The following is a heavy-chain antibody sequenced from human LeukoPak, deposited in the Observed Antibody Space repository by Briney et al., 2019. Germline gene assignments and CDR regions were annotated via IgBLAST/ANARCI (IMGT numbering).Heavy chain of an antibody. CDR1: GFTFSSYS. D-gene: IGHD2-2*01. Sequence: GGSLRLSCTASGFTFSSYSINWVRQAPGRGLEWVSSISSSSSYIYYADSVKGRFTISRDNSKNTLYLQMNSLRAEDTAVYYCAKVGTSCFDYWGQGTLVTVSS. V-gene: IGHV3-21*04. CDR3: AKVGTSCFDY. J-gene: IGHJ4*02. CDR2: ISSSSSYI.